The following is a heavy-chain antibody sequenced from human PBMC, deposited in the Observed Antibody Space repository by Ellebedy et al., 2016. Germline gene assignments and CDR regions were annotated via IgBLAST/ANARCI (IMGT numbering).Heavy chain of an antibody. Sequence: ASVKVSCXASGYIFISYNLNWVRQAPGQGLEWMGWSNPYNGDTKYAQKVHGRVTMTSDTSINTVFMELTRLKSDDTAVYYCARNNFCTNCWGQGTLVTVSS. CDR1: GYIFISYN. CDR2: SNPYNGDT. J-gene: IGHJ4*02. CDR3: ARNNFCTNC. D-gene: IGHD2-8*01. V-gene: IGHV1-2*02.